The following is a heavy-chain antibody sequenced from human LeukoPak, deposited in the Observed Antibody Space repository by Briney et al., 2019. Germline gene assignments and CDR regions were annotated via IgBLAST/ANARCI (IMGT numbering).Heavy chain of an antibody. CDR1: GDSFSSYH. J-gene: IGHJ4*02. Sequence: PSETLSLTCTVSGDSFSSYHWSWLRQPPGKGLEWIGYISSSGSTSYNPSLTSRVTMPVDTSKNQFSLKLRSVTAADTAVYYCARVGRGDHSWGSYYCDHWGQGTLVSVSS. CDR3: ARVGRGDHSWGSYYCDH. CDR2: ISSSGST. D-gene: IGHD3-16*01. V-gene: IGHV4-59*13.